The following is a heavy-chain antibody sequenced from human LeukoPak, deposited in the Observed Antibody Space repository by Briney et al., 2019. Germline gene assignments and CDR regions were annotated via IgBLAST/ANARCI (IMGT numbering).Heavy chain of an antibody. J-gene: IGHJ6*03. CDR1: GGTFSSYA. Sequence: GASVTVSCKASGGTFSSYAISWVRQAPGQGLEWMGGIIPIFGTANYAQKFQGRVTMTTDTSTSTAYMELRSLRSDDTAVYYCARDPRNWNDYYYYYMDVWGKGTTVTVSS. D-gene: IGHD1-1*01. CDR2: IIPIFGTA. V-gene: IGHV1-69*05. CDR3: ARDPRNWNDYYYYYMDV.